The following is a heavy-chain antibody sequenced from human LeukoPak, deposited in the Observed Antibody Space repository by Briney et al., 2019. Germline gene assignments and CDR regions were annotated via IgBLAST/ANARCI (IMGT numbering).Heavy chain of an antibody. J-gene: IGHJ4*02. CDR3: ARADDYGYWTAAKPVDY. V-gene: IGHV3-48*03. CDR2: ISSSGSTI. CDR1: GFTFSSYE. D-gene: IGHD4-17*01. Sequence: GGSLRLSCAASGFTFSSYEMNWVRQAPGKGLEWVSYISSSGSTIYYADSVKGRFTIPRDNAKNSLYLQMNSLRAEDTAVYYCARADDYGYWTAAKPVDYWGQGTMVTVSS.